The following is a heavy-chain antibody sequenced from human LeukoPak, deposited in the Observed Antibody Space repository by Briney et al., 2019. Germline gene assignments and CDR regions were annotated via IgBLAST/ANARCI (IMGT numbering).Heavy chain of an antibody. Sequence: SETLSLTCTVSGGSISSYYWSWIRQPPGKGLEWIGYIYYSGSTYYNPSLKGRVTISVDTSKNQFSLKLSSVTAADTAVYYCARRPVYGSGPYYFDYWGQGTLVTVSS. CDR1: GGSISSYY. CDR3: ARRPVYGSGPYYFDY. J-gene: IGHJ4*02. D-gene: IGHD3-10*01. CDR2: IYYSGST. V-gene: IGHV4-59*04.